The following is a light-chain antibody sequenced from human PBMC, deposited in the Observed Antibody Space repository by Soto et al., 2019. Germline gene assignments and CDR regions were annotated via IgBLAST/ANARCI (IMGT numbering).Light chain of an antibody. CDR2: GAS. V-gene: IGKV3-20*01. CDR3: QQYGSSWWT. J-gene: IGKJ1*01. Sequence: DIVLTQSPGTLSLSPGERATLSCRASQTVSNNYLAWYQQKPGQAPRLLIYGASSRATGIPDRFRGSGSGTDFTLTISRLEPEDFAVYFCQQYGSSWWTFGQGTKVEIK. CDR1: QTVSNNY.